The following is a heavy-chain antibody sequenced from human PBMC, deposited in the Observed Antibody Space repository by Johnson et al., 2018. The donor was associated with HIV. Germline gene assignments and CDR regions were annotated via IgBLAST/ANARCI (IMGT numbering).Heavy chain of an antibody. Sequence: VQLVESGGGVVQPGRSLRLSCAASGFTFSSYAMHWVRQAPGKGLEWVAVISYDGSNQYYADSVKGRFTISRDNSKNTGFLQRNSLRPEDTAMYYGAGYYDCWGASYTSGFDIWGQGTMVTVSS. CDR2: ISYDGSNQ. CDR3: AGYYDCWGASYTSGFDI. CDR1: GFTFSSYA. J-gene: IGHJ3*02. D-gene: IGHD3-3*01. V-gene: IGHV3-30*04.